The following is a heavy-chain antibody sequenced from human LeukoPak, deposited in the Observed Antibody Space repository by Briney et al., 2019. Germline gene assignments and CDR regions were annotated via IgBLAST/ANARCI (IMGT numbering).Heavy chain of an antibody. CDR1: GFTVNNNY. CDR2: IYSGDIT. Sequence: GGSLRLSCAASGFTVNNNYMSWVRQAPGKGLEWVLIIYSGDITYYADSVKGRFTISRDNSKNTLYLQMNSLRAEDTAVYYCVRGSGYNYGFPDYWGQGTLVTVSS. V-gene: IGHV3-53*01. J-gene: IGHJ4*02. D-gene: IGHD5-18*01. CDR3: VRGSGYNYGFPDY.